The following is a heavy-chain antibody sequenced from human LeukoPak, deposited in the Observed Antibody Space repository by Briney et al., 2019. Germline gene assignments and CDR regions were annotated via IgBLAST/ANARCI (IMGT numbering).Heavy chain of an antibody. D-gene: IGHD3-22*01. Sequence: SETLSLTCAVSGGSISSSNWWSWVRQPPGKGLEWIGEIYRSGSTNYNPSLKSRVTISLDKSKNQFSLKLSSVTAADTAVYYCARLGAYYDSSGYYDWGQGTLVTVSS. J-gene: IGHJ4*02. CDR1: GGSISSSNW. CDR2: IYRSGST. V-gene: IGHV4-4*02. CDR3: ARLGAYYDSSGYYD.